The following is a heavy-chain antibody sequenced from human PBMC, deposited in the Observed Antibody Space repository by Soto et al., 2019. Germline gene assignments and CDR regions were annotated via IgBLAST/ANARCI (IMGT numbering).Heavy chain of an antibody. D-gene: IGHD6-19*01. CDR2: IYYSGST. CDR1: GGSINSHTYY. V-gene: IGHV4-39*02. Sequence: QLQLQESGPGLVKPSETLSLTCIVSGGSINSHTYYWGWIRQPPGKGLEWIGSIYYSGSTHYNPSLKSRVTISVDTSKNQFSLKLSYVTAADTAVYYCARDSSGSYDRRAFDIWGQGTVVTVSS. J-gene: IGHJ3*02. CDR3: ARDSSGSYDRRAFDI.